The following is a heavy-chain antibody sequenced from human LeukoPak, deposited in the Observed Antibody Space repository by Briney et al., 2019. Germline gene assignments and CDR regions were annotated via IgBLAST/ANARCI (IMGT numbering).Heavy chain of an antibody. CDR2: IYSGGST. D-gene: IGHD4-17*01. J-gene: IGHJ4*02. Sequence: SETLSLTCTVSGASLNSYYWSWIRQPAGKGLEWIGRIYSGGSTNYNPYLKSRVTLSVDTSKDQFSLRLSSLTVADTAVYYCAREGRYGDYEGYWGQGTLVTVSS. CDR1: GASLNSYY. V-gene: IGHV4-4*07. CDR3: AREGRYGDYEGY.